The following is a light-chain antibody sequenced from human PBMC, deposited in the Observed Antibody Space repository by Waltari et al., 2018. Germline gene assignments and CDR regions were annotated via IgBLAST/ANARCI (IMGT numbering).Light chain of an antibody. V-gene: IGLV2-14*03. J-gene: IGLJ1*01. CDR1: DTAIGRHNF. CDR3: SSYTTGRTYV. Sequence: QSALTQPASVSGSPGQSIAISCPGTDTAIGRHNFVSWYRQRPGEVPKLIIYDVNSRLSGISSRFSGSKFGNTASLTISGLQTEDEAVYYCSSYTTGRTYVFGTGTKVTVL. CDR2: DVN.